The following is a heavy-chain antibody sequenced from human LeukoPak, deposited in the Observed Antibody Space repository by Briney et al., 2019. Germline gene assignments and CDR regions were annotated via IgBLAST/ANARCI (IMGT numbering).Heavy chain of an antibody. CDR1: GYSFTRNW. J-gene: IGHJ2*01. D-gene: IGHD4-23*01. V-gene: IGHV5-51*01. CDR2: IYPGDSDT. CDR3: ARRVVNNRNWYFNL. Sequence: GESLKISCKGSGYSFTRNWIGWVRQMPGKGLEWMGIIYPGDSDTRYSPSFQGLVTISADKSITTAYLQWSSLKASDTAMYYCARRVVNNRNWYFNLWGRGTLVTVSS.